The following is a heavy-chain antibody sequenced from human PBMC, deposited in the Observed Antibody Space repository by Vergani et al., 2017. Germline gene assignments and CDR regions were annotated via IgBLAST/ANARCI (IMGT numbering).Heavy chain of an antibody. CDR2: MNPNSGNT. D-gene: IGHD6-6*01. CDR1: GYTFTSYD. Sequence: QVQLVQSGAEVKKPGASVKVSCKASGYTFTSYDINWVRQATGQGLEWMGWMNPNSGNTGYAQKFKGIVTMTRNTSISTAYMELSSLRSEDTAVYYCARSSSSCTHRLVSSRNTLGYGGQGTLVTVSS. V-gene: IGHV1-8*01. J-gene: IGHJ4*02. CDR3: ARSSSSCTHRLVSSRNTLGY.